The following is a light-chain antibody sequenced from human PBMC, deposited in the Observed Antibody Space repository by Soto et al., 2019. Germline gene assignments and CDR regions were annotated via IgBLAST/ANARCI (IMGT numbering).Light chain of an antibody. CDR1: SSTVGGFNV. CDR2: EGI. Sequence: QSALTQPASLSGSPGQSITISCTGTSSTVGGFNVVSLYQQHPGKAPKVIIYEGIKRPSGVSNRFSGSNSGSTASLTISGVQAEDEADYYRCSYVGATPYVCVTGTTLPVL. J-gene: IGLJ1*01. V-gene: IGLV2-23*01. CDR3: CSYVGATPYV.